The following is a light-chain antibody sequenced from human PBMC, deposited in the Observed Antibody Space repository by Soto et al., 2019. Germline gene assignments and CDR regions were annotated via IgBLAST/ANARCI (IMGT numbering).Light chain of an antibody. CDR2: GAS. V-gene: IGKV3D-20*02. CDR1: QSVSSSY. J-gene: IGKJ1*01. CDR3: QQRSNWPWT. Sequence: EIVLTQSPATLSLSPGERATLSCSASQSVSSSYLAWYQQKPGQAPRLLIYGASSRATGIPDRFSGSGSGTDFTLTISRLEPEDFAVYYCQQRSNWPWTFGQGTKVDIK.